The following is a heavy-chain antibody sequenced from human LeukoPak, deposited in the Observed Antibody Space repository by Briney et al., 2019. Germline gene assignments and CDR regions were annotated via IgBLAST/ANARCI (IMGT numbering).Heavy chain of an antibody. V-gene: IGHV4-39*01. Sequence: SSETLSLTCTVSGGSISSSSYYWGWIRQPPGKGLEWIGSIYYRGSTDYNPSLKSRVTIFLDKSKNQFYLKLSSVTAADTAVYYCASGGWYLHYWGQGTLVTVSS. CDR2: IYYRGST. CDR1: GGSISSSSYY. D-gene: IGHD4-23*01. CDR3: ASGGWYLHY. J-gene: IGHJ4*02.